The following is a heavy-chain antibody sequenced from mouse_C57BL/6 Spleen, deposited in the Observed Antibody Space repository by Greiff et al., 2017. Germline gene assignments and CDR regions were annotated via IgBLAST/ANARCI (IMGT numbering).Heavy chain of an antibody. Sequence: QVQLQQPGAELVKPGASVKLSCKASGYTFTSYWMHWVKQRPGQGLEWIGMIHPNSGSTNYNEKFKSKATLTVDKSSSTAYMQLSSLTSEDSAVYYCAREGSYYGSTLYWYFDVWGTGTTVTVSS. CDR2: IHPNSGST. J-gene: IGHJ1*03. CDR1: GYTFTSYW. D-gene: IGHD1-1*01. V-gene: IGHV1-64*01. CDR3: AREGSYYGSTLYWYFDV.